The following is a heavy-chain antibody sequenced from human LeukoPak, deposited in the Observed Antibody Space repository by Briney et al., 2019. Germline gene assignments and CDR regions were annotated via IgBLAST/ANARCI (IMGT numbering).Heavy chain of an antibody. J-gene: IGHJ3*02. V-gene: IGHV4-59*01. CDR3: ARDQPTYYDILTGYSPAAFDI. CDR2: IYYSGST. Sequence: SETLSLTCAVSGGSISSYYWSWIRQPPGRGLEWIGYIYYSGSTNYNPSLKSRVTISVDTSKNQFSLKLSSVTAADTAVYYCARDQPTYYDILTGYSPAAFDIWGQGTMVTVSS. CDR1: GGSISSYY. D-gene: IGHD3-9*01.